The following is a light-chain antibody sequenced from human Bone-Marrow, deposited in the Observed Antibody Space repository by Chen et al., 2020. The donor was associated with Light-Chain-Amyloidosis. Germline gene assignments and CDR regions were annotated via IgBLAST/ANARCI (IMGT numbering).Light chain of an antibody. J-gene: IGLJ1*01. CDR1: SSDVGGDNH. CDR2: EVT. CDR3: SSYTITNTLV. V-gene: IGLV2-14*01. Sequence: QSALTQPASVSGSPGQSITISCTGTSSDVGGDNHVSWYQQHPDKAPKLMICEVTNRPSWVPDRFSDSKSDNTASLTISGLQTEDEADYFCSSYTITNTLVFGSGTRVTVL.